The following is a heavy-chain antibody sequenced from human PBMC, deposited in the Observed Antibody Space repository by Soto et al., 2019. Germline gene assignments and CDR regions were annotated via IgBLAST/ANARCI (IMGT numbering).Heavy chain of an antibody. CDR1: GFTFSSYG. V-gene: IGHV3-33*01. D-gene: IGHD3-10*01. Sequence: QVQLVESGGGVVQPGRSLRLSCAASGFTFSSYGMHWVRQAPGKGLEWVAVIGYDGSNEYYVDSVKGRFTIFRDNTKNTLYLQMNSLRVEDTAVYYCARDSGDYLGQGTLVTVSS. J-gene: IGHJ4*02. CDR3: ARDSGDY. CDR2: IGYDGSNE.